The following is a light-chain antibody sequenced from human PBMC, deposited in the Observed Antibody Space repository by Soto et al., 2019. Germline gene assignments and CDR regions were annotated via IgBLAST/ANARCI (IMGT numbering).Light chain of an antibody. Sequence: DIQMTQSPNCLSASVGDRVTITCRASQSISSYLNWYQQKPGKAPKLLIYAASTLQTGVPSRFSGGGSGTDFTLTLSSLQPEDFATYYSQQVNSFPSTFGQGTRLEIK. CDR1: QSISSY. J-gene: IGKJ5*01. V-gene: IGKV1-39*01. CDR2: AAS. CDR3: QQVNSFPST.